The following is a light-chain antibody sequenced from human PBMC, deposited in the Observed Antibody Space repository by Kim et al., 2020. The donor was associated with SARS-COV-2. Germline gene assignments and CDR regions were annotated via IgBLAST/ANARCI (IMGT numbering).Light chain of an antibody. Sequence: ATSNCKSSQSVSYSSNNKNYLGWDQQKPRQPPKLLIYWASTRESGVPDRFSGSGSGTDFTLTISSLQAEDVAVYYCQQYYSTPPTFGQGTKVDIK. CDR1: QSVSYSSNNKNY. CDR3: QQYYSTPPT. J-gene: IGKJ1*01. CDR2: WAS. V-gene: IGKV4-1*01.